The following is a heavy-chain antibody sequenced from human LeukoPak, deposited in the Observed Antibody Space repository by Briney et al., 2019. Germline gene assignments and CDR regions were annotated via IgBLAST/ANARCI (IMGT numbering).Heavy chain of an antibody. CDR1: GCTFTSYA. CDR2: INAGNGNT. D-gene: IGHD6-6*01. CDR3: ARAASIAVRGGWFDP. Sequence: GASVKVSCKASGCTFTSYAIHWVRQAPGQRLEWMGWINAGNGNTKYSQKFQGRVTITRDTSASTAYMELSSLRSEDTAVFYCARAASIAVRGGWFDPWGQGTLVTVSS. J-gene: IGHJ5*02. V-gene: IGHV1-3*01.